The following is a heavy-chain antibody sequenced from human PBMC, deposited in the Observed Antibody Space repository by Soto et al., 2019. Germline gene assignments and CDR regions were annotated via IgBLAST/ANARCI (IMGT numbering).Heavy chain of an antibody. V-gene: IGHV1-18*04. CDR1: GYAFKNYA. J-gene: IGHJ2*01. Sequence: QVQLVQSGGEVREPGASVKVSCEASGYAFKNYAITWVRQAPGQGLEWMGWITVYNGNTNYAEGLQGRVTMTTDTSTNPAYMELWRLRSDDTAVYFCARGFSYGSYWFFDLWGRGTLVTVSS. D-gene: IGHD3-16*01. CDR3: ARGFSYGSYWFFDL. CDR2: ITVYNGNT.